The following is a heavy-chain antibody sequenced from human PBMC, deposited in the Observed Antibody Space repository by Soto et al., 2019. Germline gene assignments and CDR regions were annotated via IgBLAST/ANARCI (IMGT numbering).Heavy chain of an antibody. CDR1: GYTFTGYY. Sequence: ASVKVSCKASGYTFTGYYMHWVRQAPGQGLEWMGWINPNSGGTNYAQKFQGWVTMTRDTSISTAYMELSRLRSDDTAVYYCERDAVRITMIVVAQDGMDVWGQGTTVTVSS. D-gene: IGHD3-22*01. CDR2: INPNSGGT. CDR3: ERDAVRITMIVVAQDGMDV. J-gene: IGHJ6*02. V-gene: IGHV1-2*04.